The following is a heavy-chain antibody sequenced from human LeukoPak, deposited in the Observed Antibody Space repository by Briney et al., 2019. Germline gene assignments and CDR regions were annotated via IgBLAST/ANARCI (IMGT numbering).Heavy chain of an antibody. CDR1: GYSINSGYY. CDR2: IYHSGST. CDR3: ARLRPSSSWPYYYYYYYMDV. J-gene: IGHJ6*03. D-gene: IGHD6-13*01. V-gene: IGHV4-38-2*02. Sequence: SETLSLTCTVSGYSINSGYYWGWIRQPPGKGLEWIAIIYHSGSTYYNPSLKSRVIISVDTSKNQFSLKLSSVTAADTAVYYCARLRPSSSWPYYYYYYYMDVWGKGTTVTISS.